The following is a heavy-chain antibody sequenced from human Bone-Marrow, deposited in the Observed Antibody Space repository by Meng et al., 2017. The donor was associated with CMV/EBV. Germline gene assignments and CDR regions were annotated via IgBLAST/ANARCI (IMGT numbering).Heavy chain of an antibody. CDR3: TRVTVNHYGSGSCFDY. J-gene: IGHJ4*02. V-gene: IGHV4-30-4*08. CDR2: IYYSGST. D-gene: IGHD3-10*01. CDR1: TGSISSGDYY. Sequence: SETLSLTCTVSTGSISSGDYYWSWIRQPPGKGLEWIGYIYYSGSTYYNPSLKSRVTMSVDTSKNQFSLNLSSVTAADTAVYYCTRVTVNHYGSGSCFDYWGQGTLVTVSS.